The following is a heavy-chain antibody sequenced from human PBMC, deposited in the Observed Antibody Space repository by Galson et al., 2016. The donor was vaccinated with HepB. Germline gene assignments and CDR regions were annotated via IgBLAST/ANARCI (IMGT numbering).Heavy chain of an antibody. D-gene: IGHD5-18*01. CDR2: IHYSGSS. CDR3: ARGGRKGLWGYYFDY. V-gene: IGHV4-59*12. Sequence: SETLSLTCTVSDDSISNSYWNWIRQPPGKGLEWIGYIHYSGSSKCNPPLKSRVTMSVDTSKNQFSLRLNSVTAADTAVYYCARGGRKGLWGYYFDYWGQGTLVPVSS. CDR1: DDSISNSY. J-gene: IGHJ4*02.